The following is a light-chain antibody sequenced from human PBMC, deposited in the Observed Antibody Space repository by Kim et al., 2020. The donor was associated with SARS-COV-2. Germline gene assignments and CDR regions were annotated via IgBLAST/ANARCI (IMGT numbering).Light chain of an antibody. CDR3: LQATNWPWT. CDR1: QSLVHNDVINY. J-gene: IGKJ1*01. CDR2: KIS. Sequence: PASISCDSRQSLVHNDVINYLDWFQQRPGQSPRRLIYKISNRESGVPDRFSGSGSGTDFTLKISRVEAEDVGIYYCLQATNWPWTFGQGTKVDIK. V-gene: IGKV2-30*02.